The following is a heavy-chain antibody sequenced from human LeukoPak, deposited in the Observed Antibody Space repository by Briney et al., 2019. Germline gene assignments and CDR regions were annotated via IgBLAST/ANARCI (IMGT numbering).Heavy chain of an antibody. V-gene: IGHV3-21*01. J-gene: IGHJ1*01. D-gene: IGHD1-26*01. CDR1: GFTFSSYS. Sequence: GGSLRLSCAASGFTFSSYSMNWVRQAPGKGLEWVSSISSSSSYIYYADSVKGRFTISRDNAKNSLYLQMNSLRAEDTAVYYCAKDRGENYYDFQHWGQGTLVTVSS. CDR2: ISSSSSYI. CDR3: AKDRGENYYDFQH.